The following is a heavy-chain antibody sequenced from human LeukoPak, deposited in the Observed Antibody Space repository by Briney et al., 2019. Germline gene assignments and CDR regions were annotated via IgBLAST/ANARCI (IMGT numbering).Heavy chain of an antibody. Sequence: GGSLRLSCAASGFTFSSYAMHWVRQAPGKGLEWVAVISYDGSNKYYADSVKGRFTISRDNSKNTLYLQMNSLRAEDTAVYYCAKDHDYGDYGAHWGQGTLVTVSS. J-gene: IGHJ4*02. CDR3: AKDHDYGDYGAH. V-gene: IGHV3-30-3*01. D-gene: IGHD4-17*01. CDR2: ISYDGSNK. CDR1: GFTFSSYA.